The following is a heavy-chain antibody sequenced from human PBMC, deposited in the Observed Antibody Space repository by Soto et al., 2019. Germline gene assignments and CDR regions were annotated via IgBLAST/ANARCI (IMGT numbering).Heavy chain of an antibody. CDR3: ARDGYYYDSSGSYYYFDY. CDR2: IIPIFGTA. D-gene: IGHD3-22*01. Sequence: QVQLMQSGAEVKKPGSSVKVSCKASGGTFSSYAISWVRQAPGQGLEWMGGIIPIFGTANYAQKFQGRVTITADESTSTAYMELSSLRSEDTAVYYCARDGYYYDSSGSYYYFDYWGQGTLVTVSS. CDR1: GGTFSSYA. J-gene: IGHJ4*02. V-gene: IGHV1-69*12.